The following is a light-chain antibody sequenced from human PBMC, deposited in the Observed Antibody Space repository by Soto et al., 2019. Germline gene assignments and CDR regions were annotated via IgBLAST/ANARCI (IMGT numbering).Light chain of an antibody. CDR3: QQANSYPLT. V-gene: IGKV1-9*01. CDR2: LAS. J-gene: IGKJ4*01. CDR1: QGISSY. Sequence: IQLTQSPSSLSASVGDRVTITCRASQGISSYLACYQQKPGEAPKLLIYLASTLQTGVPSRFSGSGSGTDFTLTISSLQPEDFATYYCQQANSYPLTFGGGTMVEI.